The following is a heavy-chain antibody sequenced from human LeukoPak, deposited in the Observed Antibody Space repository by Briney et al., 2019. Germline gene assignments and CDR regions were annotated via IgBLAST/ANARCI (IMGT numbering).Heavy chain of an antibody. Sequence: GGSLRLSCAAPGFTFSSYAMTWVRQAPGKGPEWVSSIGGSGGSTYYADSVKGRFTISRDNSKNTLYLQMNSLRAEDTAVYYCANSIGSWYENRDFDYWGQGTLVTVSS. CDR1: GFTFSSYA. V-gene: IGHV3-23*01. D-gene: IGHD6-13*01. CDR3: ANSIGSWYENRDFDY. J-gene: IGHJ4*02. CDR2: IGGSGGST.